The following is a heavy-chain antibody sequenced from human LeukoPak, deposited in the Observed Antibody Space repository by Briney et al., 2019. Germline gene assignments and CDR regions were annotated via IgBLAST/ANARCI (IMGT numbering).Heavy chain of an antibody. D-gene: IGHD3-16*01. CDR3: ARSLMGVPFPLEY. CDR1: GGSISSYY. V-gene: IGHV4-59*01. Sequence: SETLSLTCTVSGGSISSYYWSWIRQPPGKGLEWIGYIYYSGSTNYNPSLKSRVTISVDTSKNQFSLKLSSVTAADTAVYYCARSLMGVPFPLEYWGQGTLVTVSS. J-gene: IGHJ4*02. CDR2: IYYSGST.